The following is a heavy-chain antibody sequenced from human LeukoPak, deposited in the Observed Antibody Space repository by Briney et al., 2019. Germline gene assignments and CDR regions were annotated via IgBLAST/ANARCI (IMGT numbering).Heavy chain of an antibody. CDR3: ARVVRYCSGGSCYSGLYYFDY. CDR2: INHSGST. J-gene: IGHJ4*02. Sequence: SETLSLTCAVYGGSFSGYYWSWIRQPPGKGLEWIGEINHSGSTNYNPSLKSRVTISVDTSKNQFSLKLSSVTAAGTAVYYCARVVRYCSGGSCYSGLYYFDYWGQGTLVTVSS. CDR1: GGSFSGYY. D-gene: IGHD2-15*01. V-gene: IGHV4-34*01.